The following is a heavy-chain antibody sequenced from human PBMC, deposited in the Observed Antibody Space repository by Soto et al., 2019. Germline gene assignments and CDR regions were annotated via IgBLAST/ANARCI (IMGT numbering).Heavy chain of an antibody. CDR2: IYYAGTT. CDR3: ASLGAFYQALDS. J-gene: IGHJ4*02. CDR1: GASLSPNY. D-gene: IGHD2-2*01. V-gene: IGHV4-59*08. Sequence: QVQLQESGPGLVKPSETLSLRCSVSGASLSPNYWSWIRQPPGKGLEWIGYIYYAGTTTYNPSLKSRLTISLNASKNEVSLELTSVTAADTAVYYCASLGAFYQALDSWGQGTLVTVSS.